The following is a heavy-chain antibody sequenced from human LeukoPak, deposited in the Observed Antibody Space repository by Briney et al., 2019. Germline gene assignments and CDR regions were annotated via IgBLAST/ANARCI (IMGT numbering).Heavy chain of an antibody. Sequence: GGSLRLSCAASGFTFSSYSMSWVRQAPGKGLERVSSISSSSSYIYYADSVKGRFTISRDNAKNSLYLQMNSLRAEDTAVYYCARAIVVVPAAYYGMDVWGQGTTVTVSS. CDR2: ISSSSSYI. V-gene: IGHV3-21*01. CDR1: GFTFSSYS. J-gene: IGHJ6*02. CDR3: ARAIVVVPAAYYGMDV. D-gene: IGHD2-2*01.